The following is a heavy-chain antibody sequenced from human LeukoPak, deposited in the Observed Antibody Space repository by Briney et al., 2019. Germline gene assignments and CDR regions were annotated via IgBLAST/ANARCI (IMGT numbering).Heavy chain of an antibody. CDR2: ISPSSSYM. CDR3: ARDGHYDILTGYFQD. Sequence: GGSLRLSCAASGFTFSSYTMNWVRQAPGKGLEWVSSISPSSSYMYYADSVKGRFTISRDNTKNSLYLQMNSLRAEDTAVYYCARDGHYDILTGYFQDWGQGTLVTVSS. CDR1: GFTFSSYT. J-gene: IGHJ1*01. V-gene: IGHV3-21*04. D-gene: IGHD3-9*01.